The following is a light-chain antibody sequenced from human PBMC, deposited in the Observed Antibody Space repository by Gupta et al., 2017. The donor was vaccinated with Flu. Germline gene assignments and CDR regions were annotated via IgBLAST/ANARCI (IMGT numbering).Light chain of an antibody. J-gene: IGKJ1*01. CDR1: QSVSSSY. V-gene: IGKV3-20*01. CDR2: GAS. Sequence: IVFTQSPGTLSLSPGERANLSGRASQSVSSSYLAWYQQKPGQAPRLLIYGASSRATGIPDRFSGSGSGTDVTLTISRLEPEDFAVYYCQQYGSSPPWTFGQGTKVEIK. CDR3: QQYGSSPPWT.